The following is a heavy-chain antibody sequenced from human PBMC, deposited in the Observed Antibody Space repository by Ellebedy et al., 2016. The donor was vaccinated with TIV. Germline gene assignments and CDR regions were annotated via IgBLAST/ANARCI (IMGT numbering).Heavy chain of an antibody. V-gene: IGHV3-7*03. CDR1: GYTFRNFW. J-gene: IGHJ4*02. CDR2: IKEDGSEI. Sequence: PGGSLRLSCAASGYTFRNFWMSWVRQAPGKGLEWVANIKEDGSEIYYVDSVKGRFTISRDNAKNSLYLQMNSLRAEDTALYYCASSELLWFGEPLGAFDYWGQGTLVIVSS. CDR3: ASSELLWFGEPLGAFDY. D-gene: IGHD3-10*01.